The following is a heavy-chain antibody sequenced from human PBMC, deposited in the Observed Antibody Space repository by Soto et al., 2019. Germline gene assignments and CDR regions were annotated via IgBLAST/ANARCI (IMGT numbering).Heavy chain of an antibody. D-gene: IGHD3-16*01. CDR3: ARWGTTGGLDV. CDR2: TSYHGRDK. V-gene: IGHV3-30*19. CDR1: GFTFRSYV. Sequence: QVQLVESGGGVVQPGTSLRVSCVGSGFTFRSYVIHWVRQAPGKGLEWVALTSYHGRDKYYADSVRGRFTNSRDNSRNTVDLQMDSLKREDTALYYCARWGTTGGLDVCGQGTLVSVSS. J-gene: IGHJ1*01.